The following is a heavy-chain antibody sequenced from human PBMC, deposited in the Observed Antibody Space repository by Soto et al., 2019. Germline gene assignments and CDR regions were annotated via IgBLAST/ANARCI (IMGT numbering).Heavy chain of an antibody. V-gene: IGHV1-18*04. D-gene: IGHD3-22*01. J-gene: IGHJ3*02. CDR2: ISAYNGNT. Sequence: ASVKVSCKASGYTFTSYGISWVRQAPGQGLEWMGWISAYNGNTNYAQKLQGRVTVTTDTSTSTAYMELRSLRSDDTAVYYCARGYYDSSGYYWGDAFDIWGQGTMVTVSS. CDR3: ARGYYDSSGYYWGDAFDI. CDR1: GYTFTSYG.